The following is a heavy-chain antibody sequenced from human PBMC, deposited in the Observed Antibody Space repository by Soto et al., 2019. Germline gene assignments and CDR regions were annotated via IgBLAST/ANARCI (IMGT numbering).Heavy chain of an antibody. CDR2: IWYDGSQK. V-gene: IGHV3-33*01. D-gene: IGHD6-6*01. Sequence: QVQLVESGGGVVQPGRSLRLSCAASGFTFSSYGMHWVRQAPGKGLEWVAVIWYDGSQKNYADSVKGRFTISRDNSKYTLSLQMSSLRAEDTSVYYCAREYSNSPYFFYYGFDVWGQGTTVTVSS. CDR1: GFTFSSYG. CDR3: AREYSNSPYFFYYGFDV. J-gene: IGHJ6*02.